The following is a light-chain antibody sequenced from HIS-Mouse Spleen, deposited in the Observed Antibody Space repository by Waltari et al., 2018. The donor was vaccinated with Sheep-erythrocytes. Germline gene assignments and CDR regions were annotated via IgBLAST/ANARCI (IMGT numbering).Light chain of an antibody. V-gene: IGLV3-21*02. Sequence: SYVLTQPPSVSVAPGQSARITCGGNNIGSKSVHWYQQKPGQAPVLVVYDDSDRPSGIRERFSGSNAGNTATLTISRVEGGDEADYYCQVWDSSSDHVVFGGGTKLTVL. CDR2: DDS. J-gene: IGLJ2*01. CDR3: QVWDSSSDHVV. CDR1: NIGSKS.